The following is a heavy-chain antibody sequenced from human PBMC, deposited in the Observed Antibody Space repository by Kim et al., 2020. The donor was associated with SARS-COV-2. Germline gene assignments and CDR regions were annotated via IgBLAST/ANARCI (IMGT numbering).Heavy chain of an antibody. J-gene: IGHJ4*02. Sequence: TKYYPSLKSRVTISADASKNQFSLKLVSVTAADTAMYYCAGGFCSGYAFDYWGQGTPVTVSS. V-gene: IGHV4-59*09. D-gene: IGHD3-3*01. CDR3: AGGFCSGYAFDY. CDR2: T.